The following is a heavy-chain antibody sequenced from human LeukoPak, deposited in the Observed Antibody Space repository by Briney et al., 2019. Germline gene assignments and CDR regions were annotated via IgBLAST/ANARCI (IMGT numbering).Heavy chain of an antibody. V-gene: IGHV3-30-3*01. CDR3: AKDQGYSGYDPLDY. D-gene: IGHD5-12*01. J-gene: IGHJ4*02. CDR2: ISYDGSNK. Sequence: GGSLRLSCAASGFTFSSYAMHWVRQAPGKGLEWVAVISYDGSNKYYADSVKGRFTISRDNSKNTLYLQMNSLRAEDTAVYYCAKDQGYSGYDPLDYWGQGTLVTVSS. CDR1: GFTFSSYA.